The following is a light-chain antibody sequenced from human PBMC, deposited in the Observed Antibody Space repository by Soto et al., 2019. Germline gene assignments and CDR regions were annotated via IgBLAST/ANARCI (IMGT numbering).Light chain of an antibody. J-gene: IGKJ2*01. CDR2: VAS. CDR1: QSVSSN. CDR3: QQYDNCPLT. Sequence: EIVMTQSPATLSVSPGERATLSCRASQSVSSNFAWYRQKVGQAPRLLIYVASTRATGIPARFSSSGSGTEFTLTISNLQSEDFSVYSCQQYDNCPLTFGQGTKLEIK. V-gene: IGKV3-15*01.